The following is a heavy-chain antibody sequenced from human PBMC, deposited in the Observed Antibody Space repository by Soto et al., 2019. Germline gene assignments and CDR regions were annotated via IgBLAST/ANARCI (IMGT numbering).Heavy chain of an antibody. CDR3: ARDLAKGGGSAGFDY. V-gene: IGHV1-2*02. J-gene: IGHJ4*02. CDR2: INPNSGGT. CDR1: GYTFTGYY. Sequence: ASVKVSCKASGYTFTGYYIHWVRQAPGQGLEWMGWINPNSGGTKYPQKFQGRVTMTRDTSIRTVYMSLTGLKSDDTAVYFCARDLAKGGGSAGFDYWGQGTLVTISS. D-gene: IGHD2-15*01.